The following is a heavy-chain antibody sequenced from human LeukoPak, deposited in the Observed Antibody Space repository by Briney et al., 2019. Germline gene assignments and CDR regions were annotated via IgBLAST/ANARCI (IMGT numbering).Heavy chain of an antibody. Sequence: EASVKVSCKASGYTFTSYDINWVRQATGQGLEWMGWMNPNSGNTGYAQKFQGRVTLTRDTSTSTVYMDLSSLRSEDTAVYYCARYCSGGDCYSKALDYWGQGILVTVSS. V-gene: IGHV1-8*01. CDR3: ARYCSGGDCYSKALDY. CDR2: MNPNSGNT. J-gene: IGHJ4*02. CDR1: GYTFTSYD. D-gene: IGHD2-15*01.